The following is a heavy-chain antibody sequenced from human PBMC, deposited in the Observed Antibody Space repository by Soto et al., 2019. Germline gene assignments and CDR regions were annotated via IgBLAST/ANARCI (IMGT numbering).Heavy chain of an antibody. CDR2: IWKDETEK. CDR3: ARIGSWALNFDY. V-gene: IGHV3-33*01. J-gene: IGHJ4*02. D-gene: IGHD6-13*01. CDR1: GFAFSNYH. Sequence: QVQLVESGGGVVQPGRSLRLSCAASGFAFSNYHIHWVRQTPGNGLEWVAVIWKDETEKYYADSVKGRFTISRDNSNNMVYLQMNSLRAEDTAVYFCARIGSWALNFDYWGQGTLVTVSS.